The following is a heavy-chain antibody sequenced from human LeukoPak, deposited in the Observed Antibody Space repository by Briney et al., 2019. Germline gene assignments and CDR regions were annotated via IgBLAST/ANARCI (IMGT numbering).Heavy chain of an antibody. Sequence: GGSLRLSCAASGFTFSSYAMSWVRQAPGKGLEWVSAISGSGGSTYYADSVKGRFTISRDNSKNTLYLQMNSLRAEDTAVYYCAKDGSNYDFWSGYYEYYFDYWGQGTLVTVSS. CDR1: GFTFSSYA. CDR2: ISGSGGST. V-gene: IGHV3-23*01. CDR3: AKDGSNYDFWSGYYEYYFDY. D-gene: IGHD3-3*01. J-gene: IGHJ4*02.